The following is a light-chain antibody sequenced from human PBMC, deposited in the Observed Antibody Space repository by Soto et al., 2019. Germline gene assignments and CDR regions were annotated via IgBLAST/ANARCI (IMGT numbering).Light chain of an antibody. CDR1: QSVSSN. Sequence: EIVMTQSPATLSVSPGERDTLSCRASQSVSSNLAWYQQKPVQAPRLLIYGASTRATGIPARFSGSGSGTEFTLTISSLQSEDFAVYYCQQYNNWPPLSFGQGTKVDIK. CDR2: GAS. V-gene: IGKV3-15*01. J-gene: IGKJ1*01. CDR3: QQYNNWPPLS.